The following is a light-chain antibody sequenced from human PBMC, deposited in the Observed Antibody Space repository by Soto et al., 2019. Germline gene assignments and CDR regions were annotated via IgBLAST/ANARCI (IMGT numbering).Light chain of an antibody. CDR1: QSVLYGSNNQNY. CDR2: WAS. V-gene: IGKV4-1*01. J-gene: IGKJ1*01. Sequence: DIVMTQSPDSLAVSLGERATINCKSSQSVLYGSNNQNYLAWYQQKPRQPPKLLIYWASTRESGVPDRSSGSGSGPDFALTICSLQADAVAVYYCQQYYTTGTSGQRANLDI. CDR3: QQYYTTGT.